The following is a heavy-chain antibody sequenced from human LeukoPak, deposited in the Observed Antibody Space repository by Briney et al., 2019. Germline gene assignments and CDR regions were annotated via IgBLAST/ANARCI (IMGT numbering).Heavy chain of an antibody. J-gene: IGHJ4*02. D-gene: IGHD1-26*01. CDR1: GGTFSSYA. CDR2: SIPIFGTT. V-gene: IGHV1-69*13. CDR3: ARSGGATDFDF. Sequence: SVKVSCKASGGTFSSYAISWVRQAPGQGLEWMGGSIPIFGTTDYAQKFQGRVTITAAESTSTAYMELSSLKSDDTAVYYCARSGGATDFDFWAQGTLVTVSS.